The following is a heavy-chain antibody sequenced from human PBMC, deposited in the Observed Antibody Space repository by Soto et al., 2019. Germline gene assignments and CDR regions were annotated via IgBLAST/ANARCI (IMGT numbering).Heavy chain of an antibody. CDR2: ISAFNGNT. J-gene: IGHJ4*02. Sequence: APVKVACKASGYSFTRYVISRLRQNPGQGLEWMGWISAFNGNTYYAQKLQGRVTMTTDTSTSTAYMELNSLRAEDTAVYYCARGTDSASEWDNWGQGTLVTVSS. D-gene: IGHD3-3*01. V-gene: IGHV1-18*01. CDR1: GYSFTRYV. CDR3: ARGTDSASEWDN.